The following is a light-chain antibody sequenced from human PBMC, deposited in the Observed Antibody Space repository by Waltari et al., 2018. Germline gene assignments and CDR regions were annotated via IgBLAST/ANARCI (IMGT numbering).Light chain of an antibody. CDR2: DVS. CDR3: HQRSNWPRT. Sequence: EIVLTQSPGTLSLSPGESATLSCRASQSVGTSVTWYQQKPGQAPRLLIYDVSNRATAIPGRFSGSGSGTDFTLTISSLEPEDFAVYYCHQRSNWPRTFGQGTKVELK. CDR1: QSVGTS. J-gene: IGKJ1*01. V-gene: IGKV3-11*01.